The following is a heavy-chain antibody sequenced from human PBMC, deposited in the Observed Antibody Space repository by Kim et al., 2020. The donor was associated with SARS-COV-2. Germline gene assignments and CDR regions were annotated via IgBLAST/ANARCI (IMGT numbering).Heavy chain of an antibody. Sequence: NPSLKGRTTKSVDTSMNQFSLKLCSVTAADTAVYYCARDWEYQPANWFDPWGQGTLVTVSS. D-gene: IGHD2-2*01. J-gene: IGHJ5*02. CDR3: ARDWEYQPANWFDP. V-gene: IGHV4-39*07.